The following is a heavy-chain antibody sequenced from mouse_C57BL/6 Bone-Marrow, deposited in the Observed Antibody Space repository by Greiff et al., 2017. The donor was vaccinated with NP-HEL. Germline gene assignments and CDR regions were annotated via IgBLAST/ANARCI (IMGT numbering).Heavy chain of an antibody. CDR2: INPYNGGT. D-gene: IGHD2-2*01. J-gene: IGHJ3*01. V-gene: IGHV1-19*01. Sequence: VQLQQSGPVLVKPGASVKMSCKASGYTFTDYYMNWVKQSHGKSLEWIGVINPYNGGTSYNQKFKGKATLTVDKSSSTAYMELNSLTSEDSAVYYCARGLRLFAYWGQGTLVTVSA. CDR3: ARGLRLFAY. CDR1: GYTFTDYY.